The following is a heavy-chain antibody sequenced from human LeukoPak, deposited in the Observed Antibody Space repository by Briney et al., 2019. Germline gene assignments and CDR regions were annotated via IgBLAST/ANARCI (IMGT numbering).Heavy chain of an antibody. CDR3: AKGWLRDAFDI. CDR2: TYYRSKWYN. Sequence: SQTLSLTCAISGDSVSSNSAAWHWIRQSPSRGLEWLGRTYYRSKWYNDYAVSVKSRITINPDTSKNQFSLQLSSVTPEDTAVYYCAKGWLRDAFDIWGQGTMVTVSS. J-gene: IGHJ3*02. V-gene: IGHV6-1*01. D-gene: IGHD5-18*01. CDR1: GDSVSSNSAA.